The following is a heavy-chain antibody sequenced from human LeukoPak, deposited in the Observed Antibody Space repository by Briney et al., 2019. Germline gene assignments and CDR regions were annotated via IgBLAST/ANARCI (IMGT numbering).Heavy chain of an antibody. Sequence: GGSLRLSCAASGFTFSNYGMHWVRQAPGKGLEWVAVISKDVTNKYYTDSVKGRFTISRDNPKNTLYLQMNSLRAEDTAAYFCAKESSGGPRAAFHIWGQGTMVTVSS. D-gene: IGHD3-16*01. CDR3: AKESSGGPRAAFHI. CDR2: ISKDVTNK. CDR1: GFTFSNYG. J-gene: IGHJ3*02. V-gene: IGHV3-30*18.